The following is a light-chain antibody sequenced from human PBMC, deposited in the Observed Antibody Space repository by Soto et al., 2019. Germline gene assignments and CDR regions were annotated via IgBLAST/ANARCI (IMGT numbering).Light chain of an antibody. V-gene: IGKV3-15*01. CDR3: QQYNNWPLT. CDR1: QSVSSN. CDR2: GAS. Sequence: EIVMTQSPATLSVSPGERATLSCRASQSVSSNLAWYQQKLGQASRLFIYGASTRATGIPARFSGSGSGTEFTLTISSLQSEDFAVYYCQQYNNWPLTFGGGTKVEIK. J-gene: IGKJ4*01.